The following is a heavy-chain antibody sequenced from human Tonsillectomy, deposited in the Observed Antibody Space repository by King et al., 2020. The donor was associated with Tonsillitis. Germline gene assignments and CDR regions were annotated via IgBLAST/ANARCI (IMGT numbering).Heavy chain of an antibody. D-gene: IGHD3-16*01. J-gene: IGHJ6*02. Sequence: VQLVESGAEVKKPGSSVKVSCKASGGTFSTYAFNWVRQAPGQGLEWMGGIIPRFGTPNYARDFQGRVTITADESTNTAHMELSSLRSEDTAVYYCARPRGGLGPSHTSGMDVWGRGTTVTVSS. CDR1: GGTFSTYA. CDR3: ARPRGGLGPSHTSGMDV. CDR2: IIPRFGTP. V-gene: IGHV1-69*01.